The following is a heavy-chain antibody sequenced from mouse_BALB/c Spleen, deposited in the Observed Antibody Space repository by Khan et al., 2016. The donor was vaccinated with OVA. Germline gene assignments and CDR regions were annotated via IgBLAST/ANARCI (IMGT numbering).Heavy chain of an antibody. V-gene: IGHV5-4*02. J-gene: IGHJ2*01. Sequence: EVQGVESGGGLVKPGGSLKLSCAASGFTFSDYYMYWVRQTPEKRLEWVATISDGGSYTYYPDSVKGRFTISRDNAKNNLYLQMSRLKSEDTAMYYCARGENWSFDYWGQGTTLTVSS. CDR1: GFTFSDYY. CDR3: ARGENWSFDY. CDR2: ISDGGSYT. D-gene: IGHD4-1*01.